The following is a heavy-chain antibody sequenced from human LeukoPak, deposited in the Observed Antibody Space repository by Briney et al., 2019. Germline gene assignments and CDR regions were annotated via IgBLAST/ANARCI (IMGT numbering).Heavy chain of an antibody. J-gene: IGHJ4*02. D-gene: IGHD3-22*01. CDR2: IWYDGSNK. V-gene: IGHV3-33*01. CDR1: GFTFSSYG. CDR3: ARDSYDSSGYYYGLFDY. Sequence: GGSLRLSCAASGFTFSSYGMHWVRQVPGKGLEWVAVIWYDGSNKYYADSVKGRFTISRDNSKNTLYLQMNSLRAEDTAVYYCARDSYDSSGYYYGLFDYWGQGTLVTVSS.